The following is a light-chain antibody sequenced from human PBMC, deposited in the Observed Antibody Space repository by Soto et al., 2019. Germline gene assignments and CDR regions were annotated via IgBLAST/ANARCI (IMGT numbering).Light chain of an antibody. CDR1: QRVSSN. Sequence: EIVLTQSPATLSLSPGERATLSCRASQRVSSNLAWYQQKPGQAPRLLIYDASTRTTGIPASFSGSGSRTYFTSIISSLEPEFLAVYYCQQRSNWPLTFGGGTKVEI. CDR3: QQRSNWPLT. J-gene: IGKJ4*01. CDR2: DAS. V-gene: IGKV3-11*01.